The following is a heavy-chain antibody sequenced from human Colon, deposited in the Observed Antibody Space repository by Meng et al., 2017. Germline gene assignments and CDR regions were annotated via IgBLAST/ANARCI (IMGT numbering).Heavy chain of an antibody. D-gene: IGHD1-26*01. CDR3: AKVPGVGATPSFYFDY. CDR1: GFTFSSYA. Sequence: VELVESGGGLVQPGGSLRLSCAATGFTFSSYAMSWVRLAPGKGLEWVSSFSGSGGSTYYADSVKGRFTISRDNSKNTLYLQMNSLRAEDTAVYYCAKVPGVGATPSFYFDYWGQGTLVTVSS. CDR2: FSGSGGST. V-gene: IGHV3-23*04. J-gene: IGHJ4*02.